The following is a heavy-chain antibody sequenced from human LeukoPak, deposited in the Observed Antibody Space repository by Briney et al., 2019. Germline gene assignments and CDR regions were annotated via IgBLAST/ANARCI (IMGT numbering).Heavy chain of an antibody. CDR1: GGSFSGYY. CDR3: VRGLADYYDSSGPNYFDY. J-gene: IGHJ4*02. D-gene: IGHD3-22*01. V-gene: IGHV4-34*01. Sequence: SETLSLTCAVYGGSFSGYYWSWIRQPPGKGLEWIGEINHSGSTNYNPSLKSRVTISVDTSKNQFSLKLSSVTAADTAVYYCVRGLADYYDSSGPNYFDYWGQGTLVTVSS. CDR2: INHSGST.